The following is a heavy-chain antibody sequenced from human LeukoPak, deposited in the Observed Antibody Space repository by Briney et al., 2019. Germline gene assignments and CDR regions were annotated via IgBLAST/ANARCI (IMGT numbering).Heavy chain of an antibody. D-gene: IGHD4-17*01. CDR1: GFTFSRYW. V-gene: IGHV3-74*01. CDR2: INSDGSST. CDR3: ARLDGDYAFDI. J-gene: IGHJ3*02. Sequence: GGSLRLFCAASGFTFSRYWMHWVRHAPGKGLVWVSRINSDGSSTSYADSVKGRFTISRDNAKNTLYLQMNSLRAEDTALYYCARLDGDYAFDIWGQGTMVTVSS.